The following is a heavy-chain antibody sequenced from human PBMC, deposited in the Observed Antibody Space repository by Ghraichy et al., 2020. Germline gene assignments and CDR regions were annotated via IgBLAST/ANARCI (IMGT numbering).Heavy chain of an antibody. D-gene: IGHD2-2*01. CDR3: ASADIVVVPGATTCP. V-gene: IGHV3-21*01. Sequence: LSLTCAASGFTFSSYSMNWVRQAPGKGLEWVSSISSSSSYIYYADSVKGRFTISRDNAKNSLYLQVNSLRVEDTALYYCASADIVVVPGATTCPWGQGTLVTVSS. J-gene: IGHJ5*02. CDR2: ISSSSSYI. CDR1: GFTFSSYS.